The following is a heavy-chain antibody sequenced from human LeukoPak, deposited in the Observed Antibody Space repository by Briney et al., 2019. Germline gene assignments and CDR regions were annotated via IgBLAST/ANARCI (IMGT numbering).Heavy chain of an antibody. Sequence: GGSLRLSCAASGFPFRSYWMDCVRQAPGKGLGWVAGMDNDAYSSVYADSVKGRFTISRDNSKNTMFLQMNRLRDEDTAVYYCARGLRGPDYWGQGTQVTVSS. CDR1: GFPFRSYW. CDR3: ARGLRGPDY. V-gene: IGHV3-74*01. CDR2: MDNDAYSS. J-gene: IGHJ4*02.